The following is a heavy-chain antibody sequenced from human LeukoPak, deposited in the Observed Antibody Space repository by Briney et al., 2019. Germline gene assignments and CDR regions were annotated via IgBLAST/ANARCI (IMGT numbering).Heavy chain of an antibody. V-gene: IGHV4-61*01. Sequence: KPSETLSLACTVSGGSVSSGNYYWSWIRQPPGKGLEWIGYIYYSGITNYNPSLKSRVTISVDTSKNQFSLKLSSVTAADTAVYYCARVVAAAAPYFDYWGQGTLVTVSS. D-gene: IGHD6-13*01. CDR3: ARVVAAAAPYFDY. CDR2: IYYSGIT. J-gene: IGHJ4*02. CDR1: GGSVSSGNYY.